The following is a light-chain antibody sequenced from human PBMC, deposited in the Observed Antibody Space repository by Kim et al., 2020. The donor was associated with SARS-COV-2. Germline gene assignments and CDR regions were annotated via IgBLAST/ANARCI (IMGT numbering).Light chain of an antibody. CDR2: EVS. Sequence: QSALTQPPSASGSTGQSVTISCTRSRGAFGGFKYVSWYQLHPGKAPKLLIYEVSKRPSGVPDRFSGSKSGDTASLTVSGLQPDDEGDYFCSSYTGSIVVFGGGTKVTVL. J-gene: IGLJ2*01. V-gene: IGLV2-8*01. CDR1: RGAFGGFKY. CDR3: SSYTGSIVV.